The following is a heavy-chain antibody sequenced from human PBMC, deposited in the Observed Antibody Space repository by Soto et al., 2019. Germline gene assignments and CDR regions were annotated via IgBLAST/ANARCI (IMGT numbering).Heavy chain of an antibody. CDR2: IWFDESEK. CDR1: GFTFSSYG. Sequence: GGSLRLSCAASGFTFSSYGMHWVRQAPGKGLEWVAVIWFDESEKYEADSVKGRFIISRDNSKNTLYLQMNSLRAEDTAVYYCARFTMIRDKIDPWGQGTLVTVSS. CDR3: ARFTMIRDKIDP. D-gene: IGHD3-10*01. V-gene: IGHV3-33*01. J-gene: IGHJ5*02.